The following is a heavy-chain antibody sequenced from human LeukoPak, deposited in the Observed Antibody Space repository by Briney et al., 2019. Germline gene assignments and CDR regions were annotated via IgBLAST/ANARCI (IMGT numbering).Heavy chain of an antibody. Sequence: GGSLRLSCAASGFTFSSYEMNWVRQAPGKGLEWVSYISSSSSTIYYADSVKGRFTISRDNAKNSLYLQMNSLRAEDTAVYYCARADGDYNGAFDIWGQGTMVTVSS. CDR2: ISSSSSTI. CDR3: ARADGDYNGAFDI. CDR1: GFTFSSYE. J-gene: IGHJ3*02. D-gene: IGHD4-17*01. V-gene: IGHV3-48*03.